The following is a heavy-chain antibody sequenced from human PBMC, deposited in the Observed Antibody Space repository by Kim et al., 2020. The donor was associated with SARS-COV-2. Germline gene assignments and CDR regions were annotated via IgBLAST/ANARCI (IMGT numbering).Heavy chain of an antibody. J-gene: IGHJ5*02. Sequence: NPALKSRVTISVDTSNNQFALKLSSVTAADTAVYYCARAVGVRGKGQIDPWGQGTLVTVSS. V-gene: IGHV4-59*01. D-gene: IGHD3-10*01. CDR3: ARAVGVRGKGQIDP.